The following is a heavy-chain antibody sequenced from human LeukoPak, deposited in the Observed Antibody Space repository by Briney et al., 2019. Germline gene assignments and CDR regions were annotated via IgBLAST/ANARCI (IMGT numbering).Heavy chain of an antibody. Sequence: ASVKVSCKASGYTFTGYAIHWVREAPGQGLEWMGWINPEKRDTGYAHKFQGRVTMTSDTSISTAYMELSSLRSDDTAVYYCAKKVRGPSHPLDFWGQGTLVTVSS. CDR2: INPEKRDT. CDR1: GYTFTGYA. V-gene: IGHV1-2*02. CDR3: AKKVRGPSHPLDF. J-gene: IGHJ4*02. D-gene: IGHD5-12*01.